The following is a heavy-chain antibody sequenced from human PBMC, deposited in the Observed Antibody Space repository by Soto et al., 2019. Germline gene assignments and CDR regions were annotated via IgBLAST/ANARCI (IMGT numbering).Heavy chain of an antibody. J-gene: IGHJ4*02. CDR1: GYSFATYW. CDR3: ARQVSTGGHY. CDR2: IYPGDSDT. D-gene: IGHD2-8*02. V-gene: IGHV5-51*01. Sequence: GESLKISYKGSGYSFATYWIGWVRQMPGKGLEWMAIIYPGDSDTRYSPSFQGQVTISADKSISTAYLQWNSLKASDTAMYYCARQVSTGGHYWGQGTLVTVSS.